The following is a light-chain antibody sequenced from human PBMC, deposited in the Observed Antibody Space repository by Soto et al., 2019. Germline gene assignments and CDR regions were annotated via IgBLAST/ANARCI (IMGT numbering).Light chain of an antibody. CDR1: QGISSF. CDR2: AAS. V-gene: IGKV1-27*01. J-gene: IGKJ4*01. CDR3: QKYDSAPSLT. Sequence: DIQMTQSPSSLSASVGDRVTVTCRASQGISSFLAWYQQKPGKVPKLLIYAASTLQPEVPTRFSGSGYGTYFTLTISSLQPEDVATYYCQKYDSAPSLTFGGGTKVEIK.